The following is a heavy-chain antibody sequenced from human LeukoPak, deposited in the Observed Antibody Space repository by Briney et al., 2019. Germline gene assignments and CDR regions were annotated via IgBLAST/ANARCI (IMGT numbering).Heavy chain of an antibody. D-gene: IGHD2-2*02. V-gene: IGHV3-48*04. CDR3: ARQSGCSSTSCYTTVTTRPYYFDY. Sequence: WGSLRLSCAASGFTFSSYSMNWVRQAPGKGLEWVSSISRSGSTKYYADSVKGRFTISRDNAKNSLFLQMNSLRAEDTAVYYCARQSGCSSTSCYTTVTTRPYYFDYWGQGTLVTVSS. J-gene: IGHJ4*02. CDR1: GFTFSSYS. CDR2: ISRSGSTK.